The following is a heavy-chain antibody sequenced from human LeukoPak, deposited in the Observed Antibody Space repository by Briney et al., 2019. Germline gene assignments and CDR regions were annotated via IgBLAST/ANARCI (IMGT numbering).Heavy chain of an antibody. Sequence: QPGGSLRLSCAASGFTVSSNYMSWVRQAPGRGLEWVSVLYSGGGAFYSDSVKGRFTISRDNSKNTLNLQMNSLRAEDTAVYYCARGMGATTQSLFDQWGQGTLVTVSS. CDR2: LYSGGGA. CDR3: ARGMGATTQSLFDQ. CDR1: GFTVSSNY. V-gene: IGHV3-66*01. D-gene: IGHD1-26*01. J-gene: IGHJ4*02.